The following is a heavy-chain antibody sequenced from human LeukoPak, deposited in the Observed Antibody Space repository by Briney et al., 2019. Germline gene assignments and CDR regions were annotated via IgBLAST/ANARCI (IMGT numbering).Heavy chain of an antibody. CDR2: IWYDGSNK. V-gene: IGHV3-33*01. J-gene: IGHJ4*02. CDR1: GFTFSSYG. D-gene: IGHD2-21*02. Sequence: GRSLRLSCAASGFTFSSYGMHWVRQAPGKGLEWVAVIWYDGSNKYYADSVKGRFTISRDNGRNSLYLQMNSLRVDDTAVYYCARDRDPGFDFWGQGTLVTVSS. CDR3: ARDRDPGFDF.